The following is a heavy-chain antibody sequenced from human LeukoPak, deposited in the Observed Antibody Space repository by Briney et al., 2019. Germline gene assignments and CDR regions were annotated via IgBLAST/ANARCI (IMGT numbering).Heavy chain of an antibody. D-gene: IGHD4-17*01. CDR3: ARGCYGDYECAFDI. J-gene: IGHJ3*02. CDR1: GYTFTGYY. Sequence: ASVKVSCKASGYTFTGYYIHWVRQAPGQGLEWMGWIKPNSGGTNYVQKFQGRVTMTRDTSISTAYMELSRLRSDDTAVYYCARGCYGDYECAFDIWGQGTMVTVSS. V-gene: IGHV1-2*02. CDR2: IKPNSGGT.